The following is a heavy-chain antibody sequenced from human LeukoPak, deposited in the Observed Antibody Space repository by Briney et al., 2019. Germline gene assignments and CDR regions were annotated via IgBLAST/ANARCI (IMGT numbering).Heavy chain of an antibody. J-gene: IGHJ4*02. CDR2: ISGSGGTT. CDR1: GITFSSYA. V-gene: IGHV3-23*01. Sequence: GGSLRLSCAASGITFSSYAMSWVRQAPGKGLEWVPTISGSGGTTYYADSVKGRFTISRDNSKNTLYLQMNSLRAEDTAVYYCAKDVSDCGGDCYSDYWGQGTLVTVSS. D-gene: IGHD2-21*02. CDR3: AKDVSDCGGDCYSDY.